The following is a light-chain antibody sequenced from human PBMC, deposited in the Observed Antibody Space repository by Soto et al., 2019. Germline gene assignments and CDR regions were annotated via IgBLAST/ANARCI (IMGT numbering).Light chain of an antibody. CDR1: SSNIGAGYA. CDR3: QSYDSSLSGFYV. V-gene: IGLV1-40*01. J-gene: IGLJ1*01. Sequence: QSVLTQPPSVSGAPGQRVTISCTGSSSNIGAGYAVHWYQQLPGRAPKLLIYDNNNRPSGVPDRFSGSKSGTSASLAITGLQAEDEADYYCQSYDSSLSGFYVFGTGTKVTVL. CDR2: DNN.